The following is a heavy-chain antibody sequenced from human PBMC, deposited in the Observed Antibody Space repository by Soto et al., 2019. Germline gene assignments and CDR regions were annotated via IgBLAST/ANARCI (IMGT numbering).Heavy chain of an antibody. CDR1: GGSFSGYY. J-gene: IGHJ4*02. Sequence: SETLSLTCAVYGGSFSGYYWSWIRQPPGKGLEWIGETNHSGSTNYNLSLKSRVTISVDTSKNQFSLKLSSVTAADTAVYYCATGVVRGVIDYWGQGTLVTVSS. CDR2: TNHSGST. CDR3: ATGVVRGVIDY. D-gene: IGHD3-10*01. V-gene: IGHV4-34*01.